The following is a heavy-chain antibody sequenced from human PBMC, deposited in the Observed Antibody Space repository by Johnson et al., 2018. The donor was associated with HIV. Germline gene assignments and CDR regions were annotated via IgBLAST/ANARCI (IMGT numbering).Heavy chain of an antibody. CDR1: GFTFSGSA. CDR3: TRTDDTYNYDISGFVDAFDI. V-gene: IGHV3-73*01. Sequence: EVQLVESGGGLVQSGGSLKLSCAASGFTFSGSAMHWVRQASGKGLEWVGRIRSKANSYATAYAASVKGRFTISIDDSTTTLYLQMNSLKTEDTAVYFCTRTDDTYNYDISGFVDAFDIWGQGTMVTVSS. D-gene: IGHD3-22*01. CDR2: IRSKANSYAT. J-gene: IGHJ3*02.